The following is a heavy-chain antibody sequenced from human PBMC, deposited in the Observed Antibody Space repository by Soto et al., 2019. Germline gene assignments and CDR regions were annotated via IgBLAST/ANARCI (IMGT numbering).Heavy chain of an antibody. Sequence: QVQLVQSGAEVQKPGSSVKVSCKASGDTFSFYSINWVRQAPGLGLEWMGRINPILSVSNYAQKFQGRVTITADKSTSTADMELSSLRSADTAMYYCATNYGSGYRAFDYWGQGALVTVSS. CDR2: INPILSVS. CDR3: ATNYGSGYRAFDY. J-gene: IGHJ4*02. D-gene: IGHD3-10*01. V-gene: IGHV1-69*02. CDR1: GDTFSFYS.